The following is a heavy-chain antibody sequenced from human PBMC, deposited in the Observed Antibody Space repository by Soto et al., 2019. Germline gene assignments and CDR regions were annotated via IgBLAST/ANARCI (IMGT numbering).Heavy chain of an antibody. CDR1: SYNFTSYG. J-gene: IGHJ6*02. D-gene: IGHD3-16*01. Sequence: QVQLVQSGAEVKKPGASLMVSCKTSSYNFTSYGINCVRQAPGQGLEWMGRISAYNGDKNSAQKLQGRVTMTTDTSTSTAYMELRSLRSDDTAVYYCARGDYVWGTMRSHYYYGMDVWGQGTTVTVSS. V-gene: IGHV1-18*01. CDR2: ISAYNGDK. CDR3: ARGDYVWGTMRSHYYYGMDV.